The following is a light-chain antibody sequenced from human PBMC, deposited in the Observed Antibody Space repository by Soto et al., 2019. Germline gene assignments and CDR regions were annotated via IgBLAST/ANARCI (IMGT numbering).Light chain of an antibody. CDR2: DVS. Sequence: SALTQPDSVSGSPGQSITISCTGTSSDVGGYNYVSWYQQHPGKAPKLMIYDVSNRPSGVSNRFSGSKSGNTASLTISGLQAEDEADYYCSSYTSSSPYVVFGGGTKLTVL. V-gene: IGLV2-14*01. J-gene: IGLJ2*01. CDR1: SSDVGGYNY. CDR3: SSYTSSSPYVV.